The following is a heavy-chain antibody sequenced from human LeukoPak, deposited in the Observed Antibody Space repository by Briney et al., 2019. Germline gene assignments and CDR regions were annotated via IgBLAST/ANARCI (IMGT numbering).Heavy chain of an antibody. Sequence: GASVKVSCKASAYTFASYGVSWVRQAPGQGLGWMGWISAYNGKTNYAQKLQGRVTMTTDTSTSTAYMELRSLRSDDTAVYYCARQVDSTMALPDYWGQGTLVTVSS. J-gene: IGHJ4*02. D-gene: IGHD3-10*01. V-gene: IGHV1-18*01. CDR2: ISAYNGKT. CDR3: ARQVDSTMALPDY. CDR1: AYTFASYG.